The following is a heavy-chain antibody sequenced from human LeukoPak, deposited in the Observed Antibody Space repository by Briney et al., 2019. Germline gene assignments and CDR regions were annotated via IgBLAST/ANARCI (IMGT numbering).Heavy chain of an antibody. V-gene: IGHV2-70*01. D-gene: IGHD3-22*01. CDR1: GFSLSTSGMC. CDR3: ARIEKNTSGYYLLDY. J-gene: IGHJ4*02. Sequence: SGPTLVNPTQTLTLTCTFSGFSLSTSGMCVSWIRQPPGKALEWLALIDWDDNKYYNTSLKTRLTISKDTSKNQVVLTMTNMDPVDTATYYCARIEKNTSGYYLLDYWGQGTLVTVSS. CDR2: IDWDDNK.